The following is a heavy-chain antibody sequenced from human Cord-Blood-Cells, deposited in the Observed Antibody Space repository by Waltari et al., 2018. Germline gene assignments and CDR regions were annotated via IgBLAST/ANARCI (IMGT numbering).Heavy chain of an antibody. D-gene: IGHD6-13*01. CDR1: GYSFTSYW. CDR3: ATASGIAAAGVAFDY. V-gene: IGHV5-51*01. J-gene: IGHJ4*02. CDR2: IYPGDSDT. Sequence: EVQLVQSGAEVKKPGESLKISCKGSGYSFTSYWIGWVRQMPGKGLEGMGIIYPGDSDTRYRPSFQGQVTISADKSISTAYLQWSSLKASDTAMYYCATASGIAAAGVAFDYWGQGTLVTVSS.